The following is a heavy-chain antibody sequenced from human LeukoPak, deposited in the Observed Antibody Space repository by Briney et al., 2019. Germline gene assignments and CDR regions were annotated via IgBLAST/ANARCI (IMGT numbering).Heavy chain of an antibody. J-gene: IGHJ4*02. CDR3: ARAGDGGGGYIGVGWY. CDR2: IYSSGST. CDR1: GGSMITSNYY. V-gene: IGHV4-39*07. Sequence: KASETLSLTCTVSGGSMITSNYYWGWIRQPPGKGLEWIGSIYSSGSTYYNPSLKSRVTISVDTSKNQFSLKLSSVTAADTAVYYCARAGDGGGGYIGVGWYWGQGALVTVSS. D-gene: IGHD2-15*01.